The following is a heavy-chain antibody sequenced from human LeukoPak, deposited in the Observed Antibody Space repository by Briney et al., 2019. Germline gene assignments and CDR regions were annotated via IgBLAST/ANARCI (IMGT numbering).Heavy chain of an antibody. CDR1: GFTFSSYG. Sequence: GRSLRLSCAASGFTFSSYGMHWVRQAPGKGLEWVAVISYDGSNKYSADSVKGRFTISRDNSKNTLYLQMNSLRAEDTAVYYCANPIKTDAFDIWGQGTMVTVSS. V-gene: IGHV3-30*18. CDR3: ANPIKTDAFDI. CDR2: ISYDGSNK. J-gene: IGHJ3*02.